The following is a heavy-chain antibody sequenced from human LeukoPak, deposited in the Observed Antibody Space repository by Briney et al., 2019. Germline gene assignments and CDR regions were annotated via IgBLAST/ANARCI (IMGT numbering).Heavy chain of an antibody. D-gene: IGHD3-10*01. Sequence: PGRSLRLSCAASGFTFSDYYMSWIRQAPGKGLEWVSYISSSGSTIYYADSVKGRFTISRDNAKNSLYLQMNSLRAEDTAVYYCARVFEDYYGSGSPYYLFDYWGQGTLVTVSS. J-gene: IGHJ4*02. CDR1: GFTFSDYY. CDR3: ARVFEDYYGSGSPYYLFDY. CDR2: ISSSGSTI. V-gene: IGHV3-11*01.